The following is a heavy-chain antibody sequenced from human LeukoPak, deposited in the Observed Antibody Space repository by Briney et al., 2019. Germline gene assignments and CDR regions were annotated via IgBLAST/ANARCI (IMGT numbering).Heavy chain of an antibody. CDR3: ARETDSTLFDY. CDR2: INWNGGST. Sequence: PGGSLRLSCAASGFTFDDYGMSWVRQAPGKGLEWVSGINWNGGSTGYADSVKGRFTISRDNSKNTLYLQMNSLRAEDTAVYYCARETDSTLFDYWGQGTLVTVSS. CDR1: GFTFDDYG. J-gene: IGHJ4*02. D-gene: IGHD2-2*01. V-gene: IGHV3-20*04.